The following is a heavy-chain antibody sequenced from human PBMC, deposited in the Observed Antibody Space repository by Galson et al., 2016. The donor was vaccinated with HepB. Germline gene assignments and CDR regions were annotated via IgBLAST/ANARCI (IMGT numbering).Heavy chain of an antibody. D-gene: IGHD2-2*01. V-gene: IGHV1-24*01. CDR2: LDPEKGNT. CDR1: GFVLTELT. J-gene: IGHJ4*02. Sequence: SVKVSCKVSGFVLTELTMHWVRQAPGEGLEWMGGLDPEKGNTIYSQKLQDRVTMTEDTSADTAYMDLRSLRSDDTAVYYCVAMDCSSTSCTLDSWGQGTLVTVSS. CDR3: VAMDCSSTSCTLDS.